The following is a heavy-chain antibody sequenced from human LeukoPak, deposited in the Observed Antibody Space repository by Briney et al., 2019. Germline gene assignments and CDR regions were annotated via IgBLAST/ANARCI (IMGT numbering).Heavy chain of an antibody. V-gene: IGHV4-59*01. J-gene: IGHJ4*02. CDR1: GGSISNYY. Sequence: SETLSLTCTVSGGSISNYYWSWIRQPPGKGLEWIGYIYYSGSTNYNPSLKSRVTISVDTSKNQFSLKLSSVTAADTAVYYCAGLVGRYSSGLYYYYFDYWGQGTLVTVSS. D-gene: IGHD3-22*01. CDR2: IYYSGST. CDR3: AGLVGRYSSGLYYYYFDY.